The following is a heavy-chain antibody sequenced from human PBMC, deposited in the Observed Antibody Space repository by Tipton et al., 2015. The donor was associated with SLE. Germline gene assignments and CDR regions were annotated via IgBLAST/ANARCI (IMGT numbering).Heavy chain of an antibody. Sequence: SLRLSCAASGFTFSSYSMNWVRQAPGKGLEWVSSISSSSSYIYYADSVKGRFTISRDNAKNSLYLQMNSLRAEDTAVYYCARGQDTAMVTGDYWGQGTLVTVSS. CDR3: ARGQDTAMVTGDY. V-gene: IGHV3-21*01. CDR2: ISSSSSYI. D-gene: IGHD5-18*01. J-gene: IGHJ4*02. CDR1: GFTFSSYS.